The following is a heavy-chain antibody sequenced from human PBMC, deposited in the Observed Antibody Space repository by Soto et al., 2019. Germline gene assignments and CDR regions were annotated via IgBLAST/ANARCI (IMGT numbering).Heavy chain of an antibody. V-gene: IGHV4-4*02. Sequence: PSETLSLTCAVSGGSISSSNWWSWVRQPPGKGLEWIGEIYHSGSTNYSPSLKSRVTISVDKSKNQFSLKLSSVTAADTAVYYCAREGQEGYYYDSSGYTGPRVFDYWGQGTLVTVSS. CDR3: AREGQEGYYYDSSGYTGPRVFDY. CDR2: IYHSGST. D-gene: IGHD3-22*01. CDR1: GGSISSSNW. J-gene: IGHJ4*02.